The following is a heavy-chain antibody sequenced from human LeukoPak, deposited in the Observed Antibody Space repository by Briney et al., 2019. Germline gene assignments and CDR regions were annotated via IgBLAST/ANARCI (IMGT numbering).Heavy chain of an antibody. J-gene: IGHJ6*03. CDR1: GGSISSYY. Sequence: SETLSLTCTVSGGSISSYYWGWIRQPPGKGLEWIGSIYYSGSTYYNPSLKSRVTISVDTSKNQFSLKLSSVTAADTAVYYCARVYYYYYYMDVWGKGTTVTVSS. V-gene: IGHV4-39*07. CDR2: IYYSGST. CDR3: ARVYYYYYYMDV.